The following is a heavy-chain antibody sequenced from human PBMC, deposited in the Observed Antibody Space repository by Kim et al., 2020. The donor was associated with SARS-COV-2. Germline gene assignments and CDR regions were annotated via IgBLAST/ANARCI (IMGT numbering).Heavy chain of an antibody. J-gene: IGHJ5*02. V-gene: IGHV4-59*01. CDR1: GGSISSYY. CDR3: AGDLGYSYGDGGFDP. D-gene: IGHD5-18*01. CDR2: IYYSGST. Sequence: SETLSLTCTVSGGSISSYYWSWIRQPPGKGLEWIGYIYYSGSTNYNPSLKSRVTISVDTSKNQFSLELSSVTAADTAVYYCAGDLGYSYGDGGFDPWSQGTLVTVAS.